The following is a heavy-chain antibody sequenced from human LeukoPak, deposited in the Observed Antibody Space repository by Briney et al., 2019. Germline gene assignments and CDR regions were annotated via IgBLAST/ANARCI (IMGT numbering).Heavy chain of an antibody. V-gene: IGHV4-39*01. Sequence: SETLSLTCTVSGGSISSSSYYWGWIRQPPGTGLEWIGSIYYSGSTYYNPSLKSRVTIPVDTSKNQFSLKLSSVTAADTAVYYCARRGDSSGYYKTWGAFDIWGQGTMVTVSS. D-gene: IGHD3-22*01. CDR1: GGSISSSSYY. CDR2: IYYSGST. CDR3: ARRGDSSGYYKTWGAFDI. J-gene: IGHJ3*02.